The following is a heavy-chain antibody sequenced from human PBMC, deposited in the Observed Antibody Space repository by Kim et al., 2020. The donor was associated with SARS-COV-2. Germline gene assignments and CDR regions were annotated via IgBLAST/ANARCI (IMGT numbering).Heavy chain of an antibody. Sequence: SETLSLTCTVSGGSISSGGYYWSWIRQHPGKGLEWIGYIYYSGSTYYNPSLKSRVTISVDTSKNQFSLKLSSVTAADTAVYYCARALYSSSWYKPGVGFEYWGHRTLVTVSS. CDR2: IYYSGST. V-gene: IGHV4-31*03. CDR3: ARALYSSSWYKPGVGFEY. D-gene: IGHD6-13*01. J-gene: IGHJ4*01. CDR1: GGSISSGGYY.